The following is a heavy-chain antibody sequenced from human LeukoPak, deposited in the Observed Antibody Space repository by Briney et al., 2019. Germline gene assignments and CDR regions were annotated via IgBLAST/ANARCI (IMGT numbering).Heavy chain of an antibody. J-gene: IGHJ4*02. Sequence: GGSLRLSCAASGFTFSSYAMSWVRQAPGKGLEWVSAISGSGGSTHYADSVKGRFTISRDNSKNTLYLQMNSLRAEDTAVYYCAKDHPYYYDSSGYCAYYFDYWGQGTLVTVSS. V-gene: IGHV3-23*01. CDR3: AKDHPYYYDSSGYCAYYFDY. CDR2: ISGSGGST. D-gene: IGHD3-22*01. CDR1: GFTFSSYA.